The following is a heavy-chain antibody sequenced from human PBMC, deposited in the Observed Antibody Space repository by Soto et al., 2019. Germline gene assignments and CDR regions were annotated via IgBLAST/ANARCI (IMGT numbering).Heavy chain of an antibody. CDR3: VKTLYSSSWYY. CDR2: ISSNGGST. Sequence: GGSLRLSSSASGFTFSSYAMHWVRQAPGKGLEYVSAISSNGGSTYYADSVKGRFTISRDNSKNTLYLQMSSLRAEDTAVYYCVKTLYSSSWYYWGQGTLVTVSS. D-gene: IGHD6-13*01. J-gene: IGHJ4*02. CDR1: GFTFSSYA. V-gene: IGHV3-64D*08.